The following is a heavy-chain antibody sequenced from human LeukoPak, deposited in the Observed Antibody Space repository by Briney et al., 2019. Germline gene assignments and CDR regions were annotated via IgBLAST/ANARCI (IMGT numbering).Heavy chain of an antibody. CDR3: ATDRGGSGSSDY. CDR2: IIPIFGTA. J-gene: IGHJ4*02. CDR1: GGTFSSYA. V-gene: IGHV1-69*13. D-gene: IGHD3-10*01. Sequence: VASVKVSCKSSGGTFSSYAISWVRQAPGQGLEWMGGIIPIFGTANYAQKFQGRVTITADESTSTAYMELSSLRSDDTAVYYCATDRGGSGSSDYWGQGTLVTVSS.